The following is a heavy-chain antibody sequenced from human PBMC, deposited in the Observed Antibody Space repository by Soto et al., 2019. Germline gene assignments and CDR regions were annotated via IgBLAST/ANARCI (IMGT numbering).Heavy chain of an antibody. CDR2: INPSGGST. Sequence: ASVKVSCKASGYTFTSYYMHWVRQAPGQGLEWMGIINPSGGSTSYAQKFQGRVTMTRDTSTSTVYMELSSLRSEDTAVYYCARGKGFTFGGVIVIPGYFQHWGQGTLVNVSS. V-gene: IGHV1-46*01. CDR3: ARGKGFTFGGVIVIPGYFQH. CDR1: GYTFTSYY. J-gene: IGHJ1*01. D-gene: IGHD3-16*02.